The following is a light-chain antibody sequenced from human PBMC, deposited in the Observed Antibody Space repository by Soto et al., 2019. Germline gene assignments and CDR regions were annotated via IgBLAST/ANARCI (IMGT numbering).Light chain of an antibody. CDR3: AAWDDSLTVL. Sequence: QSVLTQPPSASGTPGQTVTISCSGSSSNIATYSVYWYQQLPGTAPKLLIYENNHRPSGVPDRFSGSKSDTSASLAIAGLRSGEEADYYCAAWDDSLTVLFGGGTKLTVL. CDR1: SSNIATYS. V-gene: IGLV1-47*01. J-gene: IGLJ3*02. CDR2: ENN.